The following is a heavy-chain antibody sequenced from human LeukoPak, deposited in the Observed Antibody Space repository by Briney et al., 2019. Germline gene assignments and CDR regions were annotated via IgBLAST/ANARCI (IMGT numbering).Heavy chain of an antibody. D-gene: IGHD3-10*01. J-gene: IGHJ4*02. V-gene: IGHV4-59*08. CDR3: ARLNGGY. Sequence: SETLSLTCTVSGGFISSYYWSWIRQPPGKGLEWIGYIDYSGSTNYNPSLKSRVTISVDTSKNQFSLKLRSVTAADTAVYYCARLNGGYWGQGTLVTVSS. CDR2: IDYSGST. CDR1: GGFISSYY.